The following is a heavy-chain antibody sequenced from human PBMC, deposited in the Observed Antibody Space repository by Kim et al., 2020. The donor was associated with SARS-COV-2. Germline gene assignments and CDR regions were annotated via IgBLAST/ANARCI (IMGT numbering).Heavy chain of an antibody. Sequence: KYADTVKGRYTIARGNAKNSVDLQMNSLRADDTAVYYCAVCTQGTGFDPWGQGALVTVSS. D-gene: IGHD1-1*01. V-gene: IGHV3-11*03. CDR3: AVCTQGTGFDP. J-gene: IGHJ5*02.